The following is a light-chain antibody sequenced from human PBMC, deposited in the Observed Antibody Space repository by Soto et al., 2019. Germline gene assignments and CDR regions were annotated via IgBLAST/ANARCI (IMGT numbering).Light chain of an antibody. CDR2: DVS. Sequence: QSVLTQLASVSGSPGQSITISCTGTSSDVGGYNYVSWYQQHPGKAPKLMIYDVSNRPSGVSNRFSGSKSGNTASLTISGLQAEDEADYYCSSYTSSSTLRVFGGGTKLTVL. J-gene: IGLJ3*02. CDR3: SSYTSSSTLRV. CDR1: SSDVGGYNY. V-gene: IGLV2-14*01.